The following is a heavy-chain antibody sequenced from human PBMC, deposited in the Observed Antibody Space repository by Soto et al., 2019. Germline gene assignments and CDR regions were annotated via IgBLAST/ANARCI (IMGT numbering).Heavy chain of an antibody. CDR1: GFTFSSYA. V-gene: IGHV3-23*01. Sequence: GGSLRLSCAASGFTFSSYAMSWVRQAPGRGLEWVSAISGSGGNTYYADSVKGRFTISRDNSKNTLYLQMSSLRAEDTAIYYCAKRDLQSGSSEGSDYWGQGTLVTVSS. CDR3: AKRDLQSGSSEGSDY. J-gene: IGHJ4*02. D-gene: IGHD4-4*01. CDR2: ISGSGGNT.